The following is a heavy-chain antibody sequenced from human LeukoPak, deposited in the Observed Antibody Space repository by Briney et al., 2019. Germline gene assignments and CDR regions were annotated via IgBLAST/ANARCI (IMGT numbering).Heavy chain of an antibody. V-gene: IGHV1-69*04. Sequence: ASVKVSCKASGGTFSSYAISWVRQAPGQGLEWMGRIIPILGIANYAQKFQGRVMITADKSTSTAYVELSSLRSEDTAVYYCARGAVAAHYFDYWGQGTLVTVSS. CDR2: IIPILGIA. J-gene: IGHJ4*02. D-gene: IGHD6-19*01. CDR1: GGTFSSYA. CDR3: ARGAVAAHYFDY.